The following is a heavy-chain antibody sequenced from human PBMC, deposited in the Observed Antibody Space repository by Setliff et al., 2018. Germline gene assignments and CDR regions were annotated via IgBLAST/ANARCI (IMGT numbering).Heavy chain of an antibody. CDR3: ARGDYYDPKYYFDY. CDR2: IYHSGST. Sequence: SETLSLTCAVSGYSISSGYYWGWIRQPPGKGLEWIGSIYHSGSTYYNPSLKSRVTISVDTSKNQFSLKLSSVTAADTAVYYCARGDYYDPKYYFDYWGQGTLVTVSS. J-gene: IGHJ4*02. V-gene: IGHV4-38-2*01. D-gene: IGHD3-22*01. CDR1: GYSISSGYY.